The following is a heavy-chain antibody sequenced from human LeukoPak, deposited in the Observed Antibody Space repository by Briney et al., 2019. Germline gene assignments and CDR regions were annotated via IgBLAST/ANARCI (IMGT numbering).Heavy chain of an antibody. CDR1: EFSFSTYW. CDR3: AKDHKSGCYDY. V-gene: IGHV3-7*01. Sequence: GGSLRLFCAASEFSFSTYWMTWVRQAPGKGLGWVANIKEDGSEKNHLDSVKGRFTISRDNAKNSLYLHMNSLRAEDTAVYYCAKDHKSGCYDYWGPGTLVTVSS. CDR2: IKEDGSEK. J-gene: IGHJ4*02. D-gene: IGHD6-19*01.